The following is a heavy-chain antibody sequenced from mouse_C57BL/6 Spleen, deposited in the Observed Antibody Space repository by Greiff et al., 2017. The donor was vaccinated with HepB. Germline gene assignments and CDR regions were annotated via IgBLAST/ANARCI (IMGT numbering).Heavy chain of an antibody. CDR1: GYTFTSYW. J-gene: IGHJ1*03. CDR3: ERAENDGGFDV. V-gene: IGHV1-5*01. Sequence: EVQLQQSGTVLARPGASVKMSCKTSGYTFTSYWMHWVKQRPGQGLEWIGAIYPGNSDTSYNQKFKGKAKLTAVTSASTAYMELSSLTNEDSAVYYSERAENDGGFDVWGKGTPVTVSS. CDR2: IYPGNSDT. D-gene: IGHD2-3*01.